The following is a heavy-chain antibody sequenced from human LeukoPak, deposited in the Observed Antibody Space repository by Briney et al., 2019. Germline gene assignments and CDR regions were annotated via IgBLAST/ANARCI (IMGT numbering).Heavy chain of an antibody. Sequence: PGGSLRLSCAASGFTFSSYAMSWVRQAPGKGLEWVSAISGSGGSTYYADSVKGRFTISRDNSKNTLYLQMNSLRAEDTAVYYCAKDIRITMVRGSDNWGQGTLVTVSS. J-gene: IGHJ4*02. D-gene: IGHD3-10*01. CDR1: GFTFSSYA. CDR2: ISGSGGST. CDR3: AKDIRITMVRGSDN. V-gene: IGHV3-23*01.